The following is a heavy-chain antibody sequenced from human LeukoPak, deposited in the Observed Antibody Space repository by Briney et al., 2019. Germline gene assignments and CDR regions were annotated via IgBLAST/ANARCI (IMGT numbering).Heavy chain of an antibody. J-gene: IGHJ3*02. Sequence: GGSLRLSCAASGFTFSSYAMSWVRQAPGKGLEWVSAISGSGGSTYYADSVKGRFTISRDNSKNTLYLQMNSLRAEDTAVYYCARSLTIRGHGDSDAFDIWGQGTMVTVSS. CDR1: GFTFSSYA. CDR3: ARSLTIRGHGDSDAFDI. V-gene: IGHV3-23*01. CDR2: ISGSGGST. D-gene: IGHD4/OR15-4a*01.